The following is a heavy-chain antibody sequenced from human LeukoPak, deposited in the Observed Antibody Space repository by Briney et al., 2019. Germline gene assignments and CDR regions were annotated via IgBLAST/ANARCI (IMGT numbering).Heavy chain of an antibody. D-gene: IGHD2-15*01. CDR1: GFTFSSYW. Sequence: GGSLRLSCAASGFTFSSYWMHWVRQAPGKGLAWVSRINSDGSSTSYADSVKGRFTISRDNAKNTLYLQMNSLRAEDTAVYYCARAGYCSGGSCYDYWGQGTLVTVSS. J-gene: IGHJ4*02. CDR3: ARAGYCSGGSCYDY. V-gene: IGHV3-74*01. CDR2: INSDGSST.